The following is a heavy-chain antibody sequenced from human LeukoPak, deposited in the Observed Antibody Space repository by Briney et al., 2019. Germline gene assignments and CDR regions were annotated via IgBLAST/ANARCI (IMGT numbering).Heavy chain of an antibody. V-gene: IGHV3-30*02. CDR1: GFTFSSYG. CDR3: AKDSAKKYDDY. J-gene: IGHJ4*02. D-gene: IGHD2/OR15-2a*01. Sequence: PGGSLRLSCAASGFTFSSYGMHWVRQAPGKGLEWVAFIRYEGSNKYYADSVKGRFTISRDNSKNTLYLQMNGLRAEDTAVYYCAKDSAKKYDDYWGQGTLVTVSS. CDR2: IRYEGSNK.